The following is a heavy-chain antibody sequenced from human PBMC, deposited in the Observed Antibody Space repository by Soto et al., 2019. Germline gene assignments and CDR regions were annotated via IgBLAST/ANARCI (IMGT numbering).Heavy chain of an antibody. D-gene: IGHD2-15*01. CDR3: ASLVVVAATSFGDY. CDR2: IIPILGIA. CDR1: GGTFSSYT. Sequence: QVQLVQSGAEVKKPGSSVKVSCKASGGTFSSYTISWVRQAPGQGLEWMGRIIPILGIANYAQKFQGRVTITADKSTSRAYMELSSLRSEDTAVYYCASLVVVAATSFGDYWGQGTLVTVSS. J-gene: IGHJ4*02. V-gene: IGHV1-69*02.